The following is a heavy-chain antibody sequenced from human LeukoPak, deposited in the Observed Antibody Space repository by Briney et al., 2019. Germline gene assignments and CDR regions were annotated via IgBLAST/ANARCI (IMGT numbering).Heavy chain of an antibody. CDR2: IKEDGSEK. D-gene: IGHD3-16*01. CDR1: GFTFSRYW. CDR3: AKDLSRIMITFGGVTD. Sequence: GGSLRLSCATSGFTFSRYWMSWVRQAPGKGPEWVASIKEDGSEKYHVDSVKGRFTVSRDNSKNTLYLQMNSLRAEDTAVYYCAKDLSRIMITFGGVTDWGQGTLVTVSS. J-gene: IGHJ4*02. V-gene: IGHV3-7*04.